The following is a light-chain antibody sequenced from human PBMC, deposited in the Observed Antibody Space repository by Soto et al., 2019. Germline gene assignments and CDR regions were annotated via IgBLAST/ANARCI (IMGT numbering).Light chain of an antibody. V-gene: IGLV1-40*01. CDR3: QSYDSSLSGSV. CDR2: GDT. CDR1: SSNIGAGHD. Sequence: QPVLTQPPSVSGAPGQRVTISCTGSSSNIGAGHDVHWYRQLPGTAPKLLMYGDTNRPSGVPDRFSGSKSGTSASLAITGLQAEDEADYYCQSYDSSLSGSVFGGGTKLTVL. J-gene: IGLJ2*01.